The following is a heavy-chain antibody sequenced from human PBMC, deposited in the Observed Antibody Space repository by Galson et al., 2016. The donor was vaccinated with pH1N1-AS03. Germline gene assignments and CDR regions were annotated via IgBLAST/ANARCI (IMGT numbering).Heavy chain of an antibody. CDR3: ARNWNYFNL. CDR2: ISTAGITT. CDR1: GSTFDYFY. J-gene: IGHJ4*02. Sequence: SLRLSCAASGSTFDYFYMSRIRQAPGKGLEWISFISTAGITTHYADSVKGRFTISRDNANNSLYLEMTSLRPEDTAIYYCARNWNYFNLWGQGVLVTASS. D-gene: IGHD1-1*01. V-gene: IGHV3-11*01.